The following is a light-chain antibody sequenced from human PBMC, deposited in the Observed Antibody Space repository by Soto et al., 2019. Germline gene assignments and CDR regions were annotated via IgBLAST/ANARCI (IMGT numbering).Light chain of an antibody. Sequence: IQMTQSPSSLSASVGDRFTITCRASQSITNWLAWYQQKPGKAPKLLIYAASRLQSGVPPRFSGSGSGTDFTLAISSLQPEDSATYYCLQDINYPWTFGQGTKVDIK. CDR2: AAS. V-gene: IGKV1-6*01. CDR3: LQDINYPWT. CDR1: QSITNW. J-gene: IGKJ1*01.